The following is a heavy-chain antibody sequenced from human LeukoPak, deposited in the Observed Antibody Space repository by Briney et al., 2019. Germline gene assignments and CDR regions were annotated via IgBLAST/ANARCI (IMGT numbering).Heavy chain of an antibody. D-gene: IGHD6-13*01. CDR2: ISGSDGST. Sequence: GGSLRLSCAASGFTFSSYAMSWVRQARGKGLEWVSAISGSDGSTYYADSVKGRFTISRDNSKNTLYLQMNSLRAEDTAVYYCARDQKIAAAGPPNYWGQGTLVTVSS. CDR3: ARDQKIAAAGPPNY. V-gene: IGHV3-23*01. CDR1: GFTFSSYA. J-gene: IGHJ4*02.